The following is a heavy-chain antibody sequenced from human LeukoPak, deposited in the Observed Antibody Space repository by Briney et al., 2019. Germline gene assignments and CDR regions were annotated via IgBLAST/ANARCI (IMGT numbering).Heavy chain of an antibody. D-gene: IGHD3-16*01. J-gene: IGHJ6*03. V-gene: IGHV3-43*02. CDR1: GFTFDDYA. CDR3: AKDKGLPGVFYYYYYMDV. CDR2: ISGDGGST. Sequence: PGGSLRLSCAASGFTFDDYAMHWVRQAPGKGLEWVSLISGDGGSTYYADSVKGRFTISRDNSKNSLYLQMNSLRTEDTALYYCAKDKGLPGVFYYYYYMDVWGKGTTVTVSS.